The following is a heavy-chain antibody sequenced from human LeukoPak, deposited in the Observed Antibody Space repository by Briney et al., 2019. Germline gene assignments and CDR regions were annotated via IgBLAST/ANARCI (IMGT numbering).Heavy chain of an antibody. D-gene: IGHD5-18*01. J-gene: IGHJ6*03. CDR3: ASGMDSSGYYYYYYMDV. CDR1: GGTFSSYA. V-gene: IGHV1-69*06. CDR2: IIPIFGTA. Sequence: VASVKVSCKASGGTFSSYAISWVRQAPGQGLEWMGGIIPIFGTANYAQKFQSRVTITADKSTSTAYMELSSLRSEDTAVYYCASGMDSSGYYYYYYMDVWGKGTTVTVSS.